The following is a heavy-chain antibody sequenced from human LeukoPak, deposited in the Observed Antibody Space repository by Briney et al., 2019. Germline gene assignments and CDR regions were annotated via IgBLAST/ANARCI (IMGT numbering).Heavy chain of an antibody. Sequence: ASVKVSCKASGGTFSSYAISWVRQAPGQGLEWMGGIIPIFGTANYAQKFQGRVTITTDESTSTAYMELTKLRSEDTAVYYCVRGFGYRDRTFDYWGQGTLVTVSS. J-gene: IGHJ4*02. V-gene: IGHV1-69*05. D-gene: IGHD5-18*01. CDR3: VRGFGYRDRTFDY. CDR2: IIPIFGTA. CDR1: GGTFSSYA.